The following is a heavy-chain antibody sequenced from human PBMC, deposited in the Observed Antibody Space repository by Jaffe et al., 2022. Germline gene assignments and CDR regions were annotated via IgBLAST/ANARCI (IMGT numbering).Heavy chain of an antibody. D-gene: IGHD2-2*01. V-gene: IGHV4-34*01. CDR1: GGSFSGYY. J-gene: IGHJ4*02. CDR3: ARGSGASVVVPTDY. CDR2: INHSGST. Sequence: QVQLQQWGAGLLKPSETLSLTCAVYGGSFSGYYWSWIRQPPGKGLEWIGEINHSGSTNYNPSLKSRVTISVDTSKNQFSLKLSSVTAADTAVYYCARGSGASVVVPTDYWGQGTLVTVSS.